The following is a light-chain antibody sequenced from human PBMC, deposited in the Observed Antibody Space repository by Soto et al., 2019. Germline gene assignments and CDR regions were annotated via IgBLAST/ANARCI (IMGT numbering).Light chain of an antibody. CDR1: SSNIGAGYD. J-gene: IGLJ2*01. CDR3: QSYDSSLSGVV. CDR2: GNS. V-gene: IGLV1-40*01. Sequence: QSVLTQPPSVSGAPGQRVTIACTGSSSNIGAGYDVHWYQQLPGTAPKLLLYGNSNRPSGVPDRFSGSKSGSSASLAITGLQAEDEADYYCQSYDSSLSGVVFGGGTKLTFL.